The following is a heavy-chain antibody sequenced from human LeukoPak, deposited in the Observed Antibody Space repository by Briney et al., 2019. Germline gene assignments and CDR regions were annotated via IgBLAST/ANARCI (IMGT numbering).Heavy chain of an antibody. V-gene: IGHV4-30-4*01. Sequence: SQTLSLTCTVSGGSISNGDYSWSWIRQTPGKGLEWIGYIYYSGTTYYNPSLKSRLTISLDTSKNQFSLKLISLTAADTAVYYCARAGTSVTTEFDYWGQGTLVTVSP. CDR2: IYYSGTT. CDR1: GGSISNGDYS. D-gene: IGHD4-17*01. CDR3: ARAGTSVTTEFDY. J-gene: IGHJ4*02.